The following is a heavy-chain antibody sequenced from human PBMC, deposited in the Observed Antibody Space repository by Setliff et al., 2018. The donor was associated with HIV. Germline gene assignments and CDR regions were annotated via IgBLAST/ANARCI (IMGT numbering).Heavy chain of an antibody. J-gene: IGHJ4*02. CDR2: IGGSTGST. Sequence: GGSLRLSCAASGFAFDNYCMTWVRQAPGKGLEWVSAIGGSTGSTYYADSVKGRFTISRDNSKNTLYLQMNSLRAEDTAVYYCAKSRESYSGVDYFDYWGQGTLVTVSS. D-gene: IGHD1-26*01. CDR3: AKSRESYSGVDYFDY. V-gene: IGHV3-23*01. CDR1: GFAFDNYC.